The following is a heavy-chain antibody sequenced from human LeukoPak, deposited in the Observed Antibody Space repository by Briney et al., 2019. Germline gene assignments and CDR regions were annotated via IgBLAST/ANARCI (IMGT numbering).Heavy chain of an antibody. Sequence: GGSLRLSCAASGFTFSSYGMHWVRQAPGKGLERVAFIRYDGSNKYYADSVKGRFTISRDNSKNTLYLQMNSLKTEDTAVYYCTTGFVYYYDSSGHDAFDIWGQGTMVTVSS. D-gene: IGHD3-22*01. V-gene: IGHV3-30*02. CDR2: IRYDGSNK. CDR1: GFTFSSYG. J-gene: IGHJ3*02. CDR3: TTGFVYYYDSSGHDAFDI.